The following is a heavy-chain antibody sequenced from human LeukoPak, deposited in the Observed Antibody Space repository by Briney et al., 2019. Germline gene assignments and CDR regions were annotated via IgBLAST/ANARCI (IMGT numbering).Heavy chain of an antibody. CDR1: GGSISSSSYY. D-gene: IGHD3-22*01. CDR2: IYYSGST. Sequence: PSETLSLTCTVSGGSISSSSYYWGWLRQPPGKGLEWIGSIYYSGSTYYNPSLKSRVTISVDTSKNQFSLKLSSVTAADTAVYYCARASRITMIVVVPTAFDVWGQGTMVTVSS. V-gene: IGHV4-39*07. J-gene: IGHJ3*01. CDR3: ARASRITMIVVVPTAFDV.